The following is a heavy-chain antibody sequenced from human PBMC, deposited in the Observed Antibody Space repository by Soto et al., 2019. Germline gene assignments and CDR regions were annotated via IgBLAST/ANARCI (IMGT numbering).Heavy chain of an antibody. CDR3: AREGYYYDSSGYYPFDY. CDR1: GGTFSSYA. V-gene: IGHV1-69*13. CDR2: IIPIFGTA. J-gene: IGHJ4*02. Sequence: GASVKVSCKASGGTFSSYAISWVRQAPGQGLEWMGGIIPIFGTANYAQKFQGRVTITADESTSTAYMELSSLRSEDTAVYYCAREGYYYDSSGYYPFDYWGQGTLVTVPQ. D-gene: IGHD3-22*01.